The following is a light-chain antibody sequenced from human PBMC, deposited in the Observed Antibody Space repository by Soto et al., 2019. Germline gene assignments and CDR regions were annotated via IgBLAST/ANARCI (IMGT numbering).Light chain of an antibody. CDR2: GAY. V-gene: IGKV3-15*01. CDR3: PQYHNWPPRT. J-gene: IGKJ1*01. Sequence: EIVMTQSPATLYVSPGERVTLSCRASQSVSRNLAWYQQKRGQAPRLLIYGAYTRSTGIPARRSGGGSETGVTLTISSLQSEDWAVYSCPQYHNWPPRTFGQGNKGEIK. CDR1: QSVSRN.